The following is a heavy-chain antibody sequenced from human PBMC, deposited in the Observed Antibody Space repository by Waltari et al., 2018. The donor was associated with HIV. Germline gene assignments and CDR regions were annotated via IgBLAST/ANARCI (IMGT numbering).Heavy chain of an antibody. J-gene: IGHJ4*02. V-gene: IGHV1-3*01. CDR3: AREGLRMTFGGIGEFDY. Sequence: QVQLVQSRSEVKKPGASVRIACTASGYSFAQFAIQWVRQAPGPRVEWVGRINPGTGYKVVSQNFQGRVTLTADTSATVVYMDLNGLKPGDDCVYYCAREGLRMTFGGIGEFDYWGRGTLVSVSS. D-gene: IGHD3-16*01. CDR2: INPGTGYK. CDR1: GYSFAQFA.